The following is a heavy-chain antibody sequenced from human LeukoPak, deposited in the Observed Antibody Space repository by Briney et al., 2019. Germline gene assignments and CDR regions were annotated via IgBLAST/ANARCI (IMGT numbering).Heavy chain of an antibody. CDR1: GYTFTSYY. CDR2: INPSGGST. V-gene: IGHV1-46*01. D-gene: IGHD6-13*01. J-gene: IGHJ4*02. Sequence: WASVKVSCTASGYTFTSYYMHWVRQAPGQGLEWMGIINPSGGSTSYAQKFQGRVTMTRDMSTSTVYMELSSLRSEDTAVYYCARVTYGSSWPRGTDFDYWGQGTLVTVSS. CDR3: ARVTYGSSWPRGTDFDY.